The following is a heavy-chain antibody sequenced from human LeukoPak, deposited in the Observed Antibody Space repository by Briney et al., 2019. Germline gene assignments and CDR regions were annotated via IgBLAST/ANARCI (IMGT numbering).Heavy chain of an antibody. V-gene: IGHV1-46*02. CDR3: AREMPSSYCFDS. D-gene: IGHD2-2*01. CDR1: GYTLNNYF. Sequence: ASVTVSCKASGYTLNNYFVHWVRQAPGQGLEWLGHTMPSGGTVFAQKFQGRVTMTGDMSTSTVYMELSSLRSDDTAIYYCAREMPSSYCFDSWGQGTPVTVSS. CDR2: TMPSGGT. J-gene: IGHJ4*02.